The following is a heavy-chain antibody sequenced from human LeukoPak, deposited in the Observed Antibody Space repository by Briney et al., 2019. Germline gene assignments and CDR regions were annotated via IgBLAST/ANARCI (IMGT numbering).Heavy chain of an antibody. J-gene: IGHJ4*02. D-gene: IGHD5-24*01. CDR2: ISSNGGST. V-gene: IGHV3-64D*09. Sequence: RGSLRLSCSASGFTFSSYAMHWVRQAPGKGLEYVSAISSNGGSTYYADSVKGRLTISRDNSKNTLYLQMSSLRAEDTAVYYCVKVTGYKQHYWGQGTLVTVSS. CDR3: VKVTGYKQHY. CDR1: GFTFSSYA.